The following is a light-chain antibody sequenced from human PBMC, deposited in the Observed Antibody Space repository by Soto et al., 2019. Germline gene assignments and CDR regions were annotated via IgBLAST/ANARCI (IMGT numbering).Light chain of an antibody. J-gene: IGKJ1*01. CDR1: QTLSSSF. Sequence: IVLPQSPGTLSLSPGERATLSCRTSQTLSSSFLAWYQQTPGQAPRLLIYDTSTRAIDIPDRFSGSGSGTDFTLTISRLEPEDFAVYYCQQYGYLGTFGQGTKVDI. CDR2: DTS. CDR3: QQYGYLGT. V-gene: IGKV3-20*01.